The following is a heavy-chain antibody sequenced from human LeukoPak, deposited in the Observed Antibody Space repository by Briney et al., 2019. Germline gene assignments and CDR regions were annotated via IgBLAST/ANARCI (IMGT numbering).Heavy chain of an antibody. D-gene: IGHD2-21*01. CDR3: AKESTWGVVVIAIPSYFDY. V-gene: IGHV3-23*01. Sequence: GGSLRLSCADSGFTFSSYAMSWVRQAPGKGLGWVSAISGSGGSTYYADSVKGRFTISRDNSKNTLYLQMNSLRAEDTAVYYCAKESTWGVVVIAIPSYFDYWGQGTLVTVSS. J-gene: IGHJ4*02. CDR1: GFTFSSYA. CDR2: ISGSGGST.